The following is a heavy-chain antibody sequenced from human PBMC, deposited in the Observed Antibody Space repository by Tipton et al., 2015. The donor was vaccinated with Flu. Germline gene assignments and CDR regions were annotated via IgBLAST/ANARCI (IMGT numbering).Heavy chain of an antibody. CDR1: GGSFSGHY. Sequence: GLVKPSETLSLTCAVYGGSFSGHYWTWIRQPPGKRLEWIGEINDSGRANYNPSLKSRVTISVDTSKNQFSLKLSSVTAADTAVYYCARGNDYANTYFDSWGQGTPVTVSS. CDR3: ARGNDYANTYFDS. J-gene: IGHJ4*02. CDR2: INDSGRA. D-gene: IGHD4-17*01. V-gene: IGHV4-34*01.